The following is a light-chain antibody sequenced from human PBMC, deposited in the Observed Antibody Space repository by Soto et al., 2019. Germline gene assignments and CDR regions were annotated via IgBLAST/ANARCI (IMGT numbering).Light chain of an antibody. CDR1: QSISSR. Sequence: DIQMTQSPSTLSASVGDRVTITCRASQSISSRLAWYQQKPGKAPTLLIYKASSLESGVPSRFSGSGSGTEFTLTIISLQPDDSATYYCQQYNSYWTFGQGTKVEIK. J-gene: IGKJ1*01. CDR3: QQYNSYWT. V-gene: IGKV1-5*03. CDR2: KAS.